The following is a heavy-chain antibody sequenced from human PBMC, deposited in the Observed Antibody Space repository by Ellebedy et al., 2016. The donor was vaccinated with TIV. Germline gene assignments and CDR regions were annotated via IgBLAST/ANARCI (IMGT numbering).Heavy chain of an antibody. CDR3: AKDRNSRHAIDWYNLFDP. J-gene: IGHJ5*02. D-gene: IGHD3-9*01. V-gene: IGHV3-43D*03. CDR1: GFTFDKYA. CDR2: ISWDGGHA. Sequence: GESLKISCAASGFTFDKYAMFWVRQAPGKGLEWVSLISWDGGHAYYADSVKGRFPVSRDNNKNSLYLQMNSLRPEDTALYFCAKDRNSRHAIDWYNLFDPWGQGTLVTVSS.